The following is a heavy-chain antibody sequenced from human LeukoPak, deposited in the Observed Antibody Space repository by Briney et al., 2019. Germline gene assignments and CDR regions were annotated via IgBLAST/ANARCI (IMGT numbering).Heavy chain of an antibody. D-gene: IGHD3-3*01. CDR1: RGSISSGIYY. V-gene: IGHV4-61*02. CDR2: IYTSGST. CDR3: ARAGGYDFWSGDHFDY. Sequence: SQTLSHTRTVPRGSISSGIYYWGSTRQPAGKGLGWLGRIYTSGSTNYNPSLKSRITISVDTSKDQFSLQLSSVTAADTAVYYCARAGGYDFWSGDHFDYWGQGTLVTVSS. J-gene: IGHJ4*02.